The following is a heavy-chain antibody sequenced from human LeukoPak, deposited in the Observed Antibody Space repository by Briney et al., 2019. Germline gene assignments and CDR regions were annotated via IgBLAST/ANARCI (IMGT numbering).Heavy chain of an antibody. CDR3: ARVYEYSSSWYTQYNWFDP. CDR2: IYYSGST. D-gene: IGHD6-13*01. J-gene: IGHJ5*02. CDR1: GGSISSHY. V-gene: IGHV4-59*11. Sequence: PSETLSLTCTVSGGSISSHYWSWIRQPPGKGLEWIGYIYYSGSTNYNPSLKSRVTISVDTSKNQFSLKLSSVTAADTAVYYCARVYEYSSSWYTQYNWFDPWDQGTLVTVSS.